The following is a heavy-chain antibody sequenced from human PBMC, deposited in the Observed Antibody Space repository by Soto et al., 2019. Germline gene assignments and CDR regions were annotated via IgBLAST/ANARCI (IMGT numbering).Heavy chain of an antibody. CDR2: ISGSGGST. V-gene: IGHV3-23*01. D-gene: IGHD2-8*01. CDR1: GFTFSSYA. Sequence: PGGSLRLSCAASGFTFSSYAMTWVRRAPGKGLEWVSAISGSGGSTYYADSVKGRFTISRDNSKNTLYLQMNSLRAEDTALYYCAGVTSNIFYGMDVWGQGTRVTFPS. J-gene: IGHJ6*02. CDR3: AGVTSNIFYGMDV.